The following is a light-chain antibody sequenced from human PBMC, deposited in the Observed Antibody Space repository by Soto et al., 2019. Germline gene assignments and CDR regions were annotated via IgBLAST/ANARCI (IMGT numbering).Light chain of an antibody. CDR2: GTS. J-gene: IGKJ5*01. CDR3: QQYGTSEII. V-gene: IGKV3-20*01. Sequence: EIVMTQSPATLSVSPWERATLSCRASQSVRSNLAWYQQKPGQAPRLLIYGTSDRATGTPDRFSGSGSGTDFTLTISRLEPEDFAVYYCQQYGTSEIIFGQGTRLEIK. CDR1: QSVRSN.